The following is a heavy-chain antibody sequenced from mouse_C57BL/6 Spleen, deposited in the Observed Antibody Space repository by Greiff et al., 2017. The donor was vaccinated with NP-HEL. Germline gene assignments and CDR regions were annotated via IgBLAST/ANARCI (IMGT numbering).Heavy chain of an antibody. CDR3: ARLPTSYYYGSSLLGFDY. CDR1: GYTFTSYW. V-gene: IGHV1-61*01. Sequence: QVQLQQPGAELVRPGSSVKLSCKASGYTFTSYWMDWVKQRPGQGLEWIGNIYPSDSETHYNQKFKDKATLTVDKSSRKAYMQPSILPSEDSAFYYCARLPTSYYYGSSLLGFDYWGQGTTLTVSS. J-gene: IGHJ2*01. D-gene: IGHD1-1*01. CDR2: IYPSDSET.